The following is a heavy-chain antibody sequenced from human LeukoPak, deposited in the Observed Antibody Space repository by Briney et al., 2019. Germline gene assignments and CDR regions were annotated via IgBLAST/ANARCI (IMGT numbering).Heavy chain of an antibody. V-gene: IGHV3-23*01. CDR1: GFTFSSYA. J-gene: IGHJ4*02. CDR2: ISGSGGST. Sequence: GGSLRLSCAASGFTFSSYAMSWVRQAPGKGLEWVSAISGSGGSTYYADSVKGRFTISRDNSKNTLYLQMNSLRAEDTAVYYCAKARMITFGGVITPLDYWGQGTLVTVSS. CDR3: AKARMITFGGVITPLDY. D-gene: IGHD3-16*02.